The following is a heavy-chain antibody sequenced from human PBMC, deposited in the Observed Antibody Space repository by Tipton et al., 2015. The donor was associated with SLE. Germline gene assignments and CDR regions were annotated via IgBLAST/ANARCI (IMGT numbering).Heavy chain of an antibody. Sequence: SLRLSCAASGVTFSNYWMSWVRQAPEKGLQWVANMRQDGSEKYYVDSVKGRFTISRDNAKNSLYLQMDSLRVDDTGVYYCARDKMANVFDIWGRGTMVTVSS. D-gene: IGHD5-24*01. CDR2: MRQDGSEK. CDR3: ARDKMANVFDI. J-gene: IGHJ3*02. V-gene: IGHV3-7*01. CDR1: GVTFSNYW.